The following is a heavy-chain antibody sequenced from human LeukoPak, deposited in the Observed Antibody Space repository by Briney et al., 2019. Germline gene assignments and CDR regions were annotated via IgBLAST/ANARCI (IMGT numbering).Heavy chain of an antibody. D-gene: IGHD3-10*01. CDR1: GFTFTSSA. J-gene: IGHJ6*03. Sequence: GASVKVSCKASGFTFTSSAMQWVRQARGQRLEWIGWIVVGSGNTNYAQKLQGRVTMTTDTSTSTAYMELRSLRSDDTAVYYCARDGLLWFGELLYNYYYYYMDVWGKGTTVTVSS. V-gene: IGHV1-58*02. CDR2: IVVGSGNT. CDR3: ARDGLLWFGELLYNYYYYYMDV.